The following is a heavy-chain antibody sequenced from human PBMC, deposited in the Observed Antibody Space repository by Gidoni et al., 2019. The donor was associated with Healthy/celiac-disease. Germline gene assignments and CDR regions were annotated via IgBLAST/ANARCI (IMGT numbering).Heavy chain of an antibody. V-gene: IGHV3-23*01. CDR1: GFTFSSYA. CDR3: AKRRLYDSSGYYRVSWYFDL. Sequence: EVQLLESGGGLVQPGGSLRLSCAASGFTFSSYAMRWVRQAPGKGLAWVSAISGSGGSTYYADSVKGRFTISRDNSKNTLYLQMNSLRAEDTAVYYCAKRRLYDSSGYYRVSWYFDLWGRGTLVTVSS. CDR2: ISGSGGST. D-gene: IGHD3-22*01. J-gene: IGHJ2*01.